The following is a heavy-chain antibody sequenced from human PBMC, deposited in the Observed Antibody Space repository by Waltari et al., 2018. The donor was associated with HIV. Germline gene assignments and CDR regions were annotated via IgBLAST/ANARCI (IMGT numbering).Heavy chain of an antibody. CDR3: ARLSRGPGGYRVSSLAFDI. CDR2: LYYRGSP. D-gene: IGHD3-10*01. CDR1: GGSVSSNNFY. Sequence: QLQLQESGPGLVNPSETLSLTCTVSGGSVSSNNFYWGWIRQPPGKGLEWIGHLYYRGSPHHTESLMTRLTMSVARPSDPFSRTLAAVTAADTAVYYSARLSRGPGGYRVSSLAFDIWGQGTMVTVSS. J-gene: IGHJ3*02. V-gene: IGHV4-39*01.